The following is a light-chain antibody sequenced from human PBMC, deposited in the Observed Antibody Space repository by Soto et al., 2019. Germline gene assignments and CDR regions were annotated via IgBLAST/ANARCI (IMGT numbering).Light chain of an antibody. Sequence: QSVLTQPPSASRTPGQRVTISCSGSSSNIGSNYVYWYQQLPGTAPKLLIYRNNQRPSGVPDRFSGSKSGTSASLAISGLRSEDEADYYCAAWDDSLSGLVFGGGTKLTVL. CDR1: SSNIGSNY. V-gene: IGLV1-47*01. J-gene: IGLJ2*01. CDR3: AAWDDSLSGLV. CDR2: RNN.